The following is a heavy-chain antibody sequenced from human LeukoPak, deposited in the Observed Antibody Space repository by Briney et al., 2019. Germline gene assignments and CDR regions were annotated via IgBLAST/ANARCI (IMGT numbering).Heavy chain of an antibody. CDR3: ARGGSWYYFDY. J-gene: IGHJ4*02. CDR2: IYSGGST. V-gene: IGHV3-53*01. Sequence: GGSLRLSCAASGFTFSSYALTWVRQAPGKGLEWVSVIYSGGSTYYADSVKGRFTISRDNSKNTLYLQMNSLRAEDTAVYYCARGGSWYYFDYWGQGTLVTVSS. CDR1: GFTFSSYA. D-gene: IGHD6-13*01.